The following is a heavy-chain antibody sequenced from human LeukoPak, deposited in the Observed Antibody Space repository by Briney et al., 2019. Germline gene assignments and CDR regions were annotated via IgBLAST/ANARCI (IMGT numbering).Heavy chain of an antibody. V-gene: IGHV3-9*01. D-gene: IGHD3-3*01. Sequence: GGSLRLSCAASGFTFDDYAMRWVRQAPGKGLEWVSGISWNSGSIGYADSVKGRFTISRDNAKNSLYLQMNSLRAEDTALYYCAKDIFGGDYYYYYMDVWGKGTTVTVSS. CDR2: ISWNSGSI. J-gene: IGHJ6*03. CDR1: GFTFDDYA. CDR3: AKDIFGGDYYYYYMDV.